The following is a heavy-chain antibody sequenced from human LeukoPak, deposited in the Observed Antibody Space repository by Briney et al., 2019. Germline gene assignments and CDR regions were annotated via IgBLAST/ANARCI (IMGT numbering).Heavy chain of an antibody. Sequence: GESLKISCKGSGYSFTSYWIGWVRQMPGKGLEWMGVIYPGDSDTRYSPSFQGQVTISADKSISTAYLQWSSLKASDTAMYYCARLAVVVPAKGIYYYYMDVWGKGTTVTVSS. CDR2: IYPGDSDT. CDR1: GYSFTSYW. D-gene: IGHD2-2*01. CDR3: ARLAVVVPAKGIYYYYMDV. J-gene: IGHJ6*03. V-gene: IGHV5-51*01.